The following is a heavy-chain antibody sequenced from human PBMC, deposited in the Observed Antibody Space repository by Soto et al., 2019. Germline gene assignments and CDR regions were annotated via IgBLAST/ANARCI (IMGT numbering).Heavy chain of an antibody. J-gene: IGHJ4*02. CDR2: ISSSSSTI. CDR3: ARDSGYCSGGSCYSNY. Sequence: EVQLVESGGGLVQPGGSLRLSCAASGFTFSSYSMNWVRQAPGKGLEWVSYISSSSSTIYYADSVKGRFTISRDNAKNSLYLQMNSLRDEDTAVYYCARDSGYCSGGSCYSNYWGQGTLVTVSS. V-gene: IGHV3-48*02. D-gene: IGHD2-15*01. CDR1: GFTFSSYS.